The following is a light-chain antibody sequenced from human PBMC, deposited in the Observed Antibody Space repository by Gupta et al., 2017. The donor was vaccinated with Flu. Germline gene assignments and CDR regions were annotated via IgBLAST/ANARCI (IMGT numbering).Light chain of an antibody. V-gene: IGKV1-16*02. CDR3: QHENSFPLT. J-gene: IGKJ4*01. CDR2: AAS. Sequence: DIQMTQSPSSLYASVGDRVTITCRASQGISTYLAWFQQKPGRAPKSLIYAASRLQSGVPSKFSGSGSGTDFTLTISSRQPEDFATYYCQHENSFPLTFGGGTKVEIK. CDR1: QGISTY.